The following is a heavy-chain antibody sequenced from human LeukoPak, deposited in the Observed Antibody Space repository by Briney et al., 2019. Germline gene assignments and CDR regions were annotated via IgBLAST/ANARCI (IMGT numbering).Heavy chain of an antibody. CDR3: TTGWTPTMHDGY. J-gene: IGHJ4*02. D-gene: IGHD3-22*01. CDR2: IKSRRTGGTT. Sequence: EGSLRLSCAASGFVFSSAWLNWVRQAPGKGLEWVGRIKSRRTGGTTDYNTPVKDRFTISRDDSTNTLYLQMNSLKIEDTAVYYCTTGWTPTMHDGYWGQGTLDTVSS. CDR1: GFVFSSAW. V-gene: IGHV3-15*07.